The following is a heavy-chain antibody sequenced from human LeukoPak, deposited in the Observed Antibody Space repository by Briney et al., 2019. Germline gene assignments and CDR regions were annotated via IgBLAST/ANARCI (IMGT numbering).Heavy chain of an antibody. Sequence: ASVKVSCKASGGTFSSYAISWVRQAPGQGLEWMGGIIPIFGTANYAQKFQSRVTITADESTSTAYMELSSLRSEDTAVYYCARRLPSIAPHRGGAFDIWGQGTMVTVSS. D-gene: IGHD6-6*01. CDR3: ARRLPSIAPHRGGAFDI. V-gene: IGHV1-69*13. J-gene: IGHJ3*02. CDR2: IIPIFGTA. CDR1: GGTFSSYA.